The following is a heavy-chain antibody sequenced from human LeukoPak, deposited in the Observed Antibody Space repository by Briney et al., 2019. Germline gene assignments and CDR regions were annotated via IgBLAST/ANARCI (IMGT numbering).Heavy chain of an antibody. J-gene: IGHJ5*02. CDR1: GGSFSGYY. D-gene: IGHD2-2*01. CDR2: INHSGST. Sequence: PSETLSLTCAVYGGSFSGYYWSWIRQPPGKGLEWIGEINHSGSTNYNPSLKSRVTISVDTSKNQFSLKLSSVTAADTAVYYCARGYCSSTSCRIWSGYYTSNWFDPWGQGTLVTVSS. CDR3: ARGYCSSTSCRIWSGYYTSNWFDP. V-gene: IGHV4-34*01.